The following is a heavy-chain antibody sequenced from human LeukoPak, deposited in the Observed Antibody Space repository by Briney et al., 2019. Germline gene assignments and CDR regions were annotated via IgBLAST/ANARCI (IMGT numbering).Heavy chain of an antibody. V-gene: IGHV4-38-2*02. D-gene: IGHD3-9*01. Sequence: PSETLSLTCTVSGDSISSGDYYWSWIRQPAGKGLEWIGSIYHSGSTYYNPSLKSRVTISVDTSKNQFSLKLSSVTAADTAVYYCARDELRYSRGFDPWGQGTLVTVSS. J-gene: IGHJ5*02. CDR2: IYHSGST. CDR3: ARDELRYSRGFDP. CDR1: GDSISSGDYY.